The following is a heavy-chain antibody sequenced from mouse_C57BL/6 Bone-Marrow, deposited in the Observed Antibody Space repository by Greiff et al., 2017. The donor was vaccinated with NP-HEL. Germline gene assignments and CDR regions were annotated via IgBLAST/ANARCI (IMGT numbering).Heavy chain of an antibody. D-gene: IGHD2-3*01. CDR3: TRGLLHWYFDV. J-gene: IGHJ1*03. CDR1: GFNIKDDY. CDR2: IDPENGDT. V-gene: IGHV14-4*01. Sequence: EVQLQQSGAELVRPGASVKLSCTASGFNIKDDYMHWVKQRPEQGLEWIGWIDPENGDTEYASKFQGKATITADTSSNTAYLQLSSLTSEDTAVYYCTRGLLHWYFDVWGTGTTVTVSS.